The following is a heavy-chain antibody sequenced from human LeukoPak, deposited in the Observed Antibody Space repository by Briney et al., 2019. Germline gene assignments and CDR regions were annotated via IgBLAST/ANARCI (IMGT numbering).Heavy chain of an antibody. D-gene: IGHD4-17*01. J-gene: IGHJ4*02. Sequence: PGGSLRLSCTVSGFTVSSNSMSWVRQAPGKGLEWVSFIYSDNTHYSDSVKGRFTISRDNSKNSLYLQMNSLRAEDTAVYYCARVSPNTVTTLQYFDYWGQGTLVTVSS. V-gene: IGHV3-53*01. CDR2: IYSDNT. CDR1: GFTVSSNS. CDR3: ARVSPNTVTTLQYFDY.